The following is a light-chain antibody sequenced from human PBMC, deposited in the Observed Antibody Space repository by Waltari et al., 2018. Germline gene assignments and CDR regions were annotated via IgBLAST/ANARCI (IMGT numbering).Light chain of an antibody. V-gene: IGKV1-39*01. CDR2: AAS. J-gene: IGKJ2*01. CDR1: QSITSY. CDR3: QHSYSTPRT. Sequence: DIQLTQSPSSLSASVGDRVTITCRASQSITSYLNWYQQKLGKAPKLLIYAASSLQSGVPSRFSGSGSGTDFTLTISSLQPEDFATYYCQHSYSTPRTFGQGTKLQIK.